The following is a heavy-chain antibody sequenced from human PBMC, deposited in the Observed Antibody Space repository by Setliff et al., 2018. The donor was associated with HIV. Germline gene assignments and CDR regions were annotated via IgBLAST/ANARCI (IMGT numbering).Heavy chain of an antibody. CDR1: GGSISNYY. CDR3: AKGFRPVDTALVSGPTY. D-gene: IGHD5-18*01. V-gene: IGHV3-23*01. Sequence: ETLSLTCTVSGGSISNYYWSWIRQPPGKGLEWVSIITSGGSTYYADSAKGRFIISRDNSQNTLYLQMNSLRADDTAIYYCAKGFRPVDTALVSGPTYWGQGIRVTVSS. J-gene: IGHJ4*02. CDR2: ITSGGST.